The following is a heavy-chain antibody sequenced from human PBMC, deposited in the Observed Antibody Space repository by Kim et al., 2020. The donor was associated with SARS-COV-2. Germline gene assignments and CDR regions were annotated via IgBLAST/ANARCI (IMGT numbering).Heavy chain of an antibody. CDR3: VKETMNAVFGVISN. V-gene: IGHV3-23*01. J-gene: IGHJ4*02. D-gene: IGHD3-3*01. Sequence: ADPVKGRFTMSRDNSRNTLNLQMNSLRADDTAVYYCVKETMNAVFGVISNWGQGTLVTVSS.